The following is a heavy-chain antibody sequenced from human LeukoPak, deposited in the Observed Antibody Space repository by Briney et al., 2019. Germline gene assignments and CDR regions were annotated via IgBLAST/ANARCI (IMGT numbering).Heavy chain of an antibody. V-gene: IGHV3-30*02. CDR2: IPYDGSNE. Sequence: AEGSLRLSCAASGFTFSSYGMHWVRQAPGKGLEWVTFIPYDGSNEYYADSVKGRFTISRDNSKNTLYLQMSSLRAEDTALYYCARDWFHAIDYWGQGTLVTVSS. CDR1: GFTFSSYG. CDR3: ARDWFHAIDY. J-gene: IGHJ4*02. D-gene: IGHD2/OR15-2a*01.